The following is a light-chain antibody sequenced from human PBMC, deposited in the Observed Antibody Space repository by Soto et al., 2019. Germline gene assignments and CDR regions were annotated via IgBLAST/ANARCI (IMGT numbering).Light chain of an antibody. CDR1: QDIGHS. Sequence: DIQMTQSPSSLSASVGDRVTFTCRASQDIGHSLAWYQQKPGKPIQLLIYGASTLHSGVPSRFSGSGSGTDFTLTISSLQPEDVATYSCQKYDSAQLTFGGGTKVEIK. CDR3: QKYDSAQLT. J-gene: IGKJ4*01. V-gene: IGKV1-27*01. CDR2: GAS.